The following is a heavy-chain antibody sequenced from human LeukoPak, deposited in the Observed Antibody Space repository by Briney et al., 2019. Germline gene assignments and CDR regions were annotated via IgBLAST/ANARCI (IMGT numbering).Heavy chain of an antibody. J-gene: IGHJ3*02. D-gene: IGHD5-24*01. Sequence: GGSLRLSCSASGFTFSSYVMHWVRQAPGKGLEYVSAIGNNGGSTYYADSVKGRFTISRDNSENTLYLQMNSLRAEDTAVYYCARVDGNSYGFHAFDIWGQGTVVSVAT. CDR2: IGNNGGST. V-gene: IGHV3-64*04. CDR1: GFTFSSYV. CDR3: ARVDGNSYGFHAFDI.